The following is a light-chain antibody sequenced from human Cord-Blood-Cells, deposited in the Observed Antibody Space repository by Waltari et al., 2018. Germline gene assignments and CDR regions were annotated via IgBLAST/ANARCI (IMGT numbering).Light chain of an antibody. CDR2: AAS. CDR3: QQSYSTPPLT. CDR1: QSISSY. J-gene: IGKJ4*01. V-gene: IGKV1-39*01. Sequence: DIQMTQSTSSLSASVGARVTNNCRASQSISSYLNWYQQKPGTAPKLLIYAASSLQSGFPARFSGSVSWTDFTLTISSLQPEDFATYYCQQSYSTPPLTFGGGTKVEIK.